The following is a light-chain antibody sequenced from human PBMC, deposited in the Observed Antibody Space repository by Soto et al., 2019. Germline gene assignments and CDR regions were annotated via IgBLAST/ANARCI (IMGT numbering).Light chain of an antibody. CDR3: SSYTLRNTLVL. CDR1: SSDVGGYNF. V-gene: IGLV2-14*01. Sequence: QSPLTQPASVSGSPGQSITISCTGTSSDVGGYNFVSWYQQHPGKAPRLIIYEVSSRPSGVSYRFSGSKSGNTASLTISGLQAEDEADYYCSSYTLRNTLVLFGGGTQLTVL. J-gene: IGLJ3*02. CDR2: EVS.